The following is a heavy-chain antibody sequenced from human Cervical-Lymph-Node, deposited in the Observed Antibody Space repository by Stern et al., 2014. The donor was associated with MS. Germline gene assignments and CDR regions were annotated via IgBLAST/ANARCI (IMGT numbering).Heavy chain of an antibody. J-gene: IGHJ5*02. CDR2: IRSKAYGGTT. CDR3: TSSIFGVFALGWFDP. CDR1: GFTFGDYA. D-gene: IGHD3-3*01. Sequence: VQLVQSGGGLVKPGGSLRLSCTASGFTFGDYAMSWFRQAPGKGLEWVAFIRSKAYGGTTGYAASVRGSITISRDDYSIIADLQMSSLKTEDTAVYYCTSSIFGVFALGWFDPWGQGTLVTVSS. V-gene: IGHV3-49*05.